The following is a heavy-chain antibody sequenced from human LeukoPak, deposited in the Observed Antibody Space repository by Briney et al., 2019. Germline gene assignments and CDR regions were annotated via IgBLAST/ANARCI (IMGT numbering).Heavy chain of an antibody. CDR1: GGTFSSYA. D-gene: IGHD2-15*01. Sequence: ASVKVSCKASGGTFSSYAISWVRQAPGQGLEWMGWINPNSGGTNYAQKFQGRVTMTRDTSISTAYMELSRLRSDDTAVYYCARVGCSGGSCYFDYWGQGTLVTVSS. J-gene: IGHJ4*02. CDR2: INPNSGGT. V-gene: IGHV1-2*02. CDR3: ARVGCSGGSCYFDY.